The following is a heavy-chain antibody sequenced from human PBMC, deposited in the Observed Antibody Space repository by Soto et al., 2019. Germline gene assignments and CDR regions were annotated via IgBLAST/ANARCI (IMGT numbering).Heavy chain of an antibody. CDR1: GGTFSSYA. J-gene: IGHJ6*02. D-gene: IGHD5-18*01. V-gene: IGHV1-69*13. CDR2: IIPIFGTA. CDR3: AREGGTDMVTKRVYYYGMDV. Sequence: GASVKVSCKASGGTFSSYAISWVRQAPGQGLEWMGGIIPIFGTANYAQKFQGRVTITADESTSTAYMELSSLRSEDTAVYYCAREGGTDMVTKRVYYYGMDVWGQGTTVTVSS.